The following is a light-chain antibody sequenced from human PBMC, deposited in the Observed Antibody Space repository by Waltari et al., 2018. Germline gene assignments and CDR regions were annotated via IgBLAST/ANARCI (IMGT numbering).Light chain of an antibody. CDR1: QIVSSSY. Sequence: EIVLTQSPRNLSLSPGERATLSCRASQIVSSSYLAWYQLKPGQAPRLLIFGATSRDGGTPDRFSGRGSGTDFTLTISRLEPEDFAVYYCQLYDISPMYTFGQGTNLQIK. CDR2: GAT. J-gene: IGKJ2*01. CDR3: QLYDISPMYT. V-gene: IGKV3-20*01.